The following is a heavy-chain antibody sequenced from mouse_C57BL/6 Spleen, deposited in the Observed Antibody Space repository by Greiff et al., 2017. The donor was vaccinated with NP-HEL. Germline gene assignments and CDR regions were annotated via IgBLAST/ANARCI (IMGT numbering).Heavy chain of an antibody. CDR3: ARNWHFDY. J-gene: IGHJ2*01. V-gene: IGHV1-26*01. Sequence: VQLQQSGPELVKPGASVKISCKASGYTFTDYYMNWVKQSHGKSLEWIGDINPNNGGTSYNQKFKGKATLTVDKSSSTAYMELRSLTSEDSAVYYCARNWHFDYWGQGTTLTVSS. CDR2: INPNNGGT. CDR1: GYTFTDYY. D-gene: IGHD4-1*01.